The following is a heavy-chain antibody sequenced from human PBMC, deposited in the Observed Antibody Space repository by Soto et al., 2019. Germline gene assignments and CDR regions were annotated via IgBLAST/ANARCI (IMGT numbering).Heavy chain of an antibody. CDR2: INSDGST. D-gene: IGHD2-8*01. CDR3: VRDNGGY. CDR1: GFTFNKYP. J-gene: IGHJ4*02. Sequence: VQVVESGGGLVQPGGSLRLSCAASGFTFNKYPLYWVRQAAGKGLVWVSRINSDGSTFYADSVKGRFTISRDNAKDTLYLQMNSRRVEDTAVYFCVRDNGGYWGQGTLVTVSS. V-gene: IGHV3-74*01.